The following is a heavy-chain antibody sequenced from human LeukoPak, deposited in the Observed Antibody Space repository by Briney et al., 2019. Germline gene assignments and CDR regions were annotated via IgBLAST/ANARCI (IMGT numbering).Heavy chain of an antibody. CDR3: ARGGGGEGNWYFDL. J-gene: IGHJ2*01. CDR1: GDSISSSSYY. CDR2: IYYSGST. V-gene: IGHV4-39*07. Sequence: SETLSLTCTVSGDSISSSSYYWGWIRQPPGKGLEWIGSIYYSGSTYYNPSLKSRVTISVDTSKNQFSLKLSSVTAADTAVYYCARGGGGEGNWYFDLWGRGTLVTVSS. D-gene: IGHD3-16*01.